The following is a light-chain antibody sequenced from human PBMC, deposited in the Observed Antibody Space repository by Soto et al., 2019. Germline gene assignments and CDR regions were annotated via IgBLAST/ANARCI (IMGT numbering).Light chain of an antibody. CDR2: DAS. CDR3: QQYDSYWT. J-gene: IGKJ1*01. V-gene: IGKV1-5*01. Sequence: DIQMTQSPSALSASVGDRVTITCRASQSISSWLAWYQQKPGKAPRLLIYDASSLERGVPSRFSGSGSWTEFTLTISSLQTDDFGTYYCQQYDSYWTFGQGTKVDIK. CDR1: QSISSW.